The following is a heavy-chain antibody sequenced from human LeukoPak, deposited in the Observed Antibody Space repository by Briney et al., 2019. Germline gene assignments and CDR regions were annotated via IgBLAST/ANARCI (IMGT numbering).Heavy chain of an antibody. CDR1: GFTFSNAW. D-gene: IGHD5-18*01. J-gene: IGHJ4*02. V-gene: IGHV3-15*01. CDR2: IKSKTDGGTT. CDR3: TTSGYSYGMPFDY. Sequence: GGSLRLSCAASGFTFSNAWMSWVRQAPGKGLEWVGRIKSKTDGGTTDYAAPVKGRFTISRDDSKNTLYLQMNSLKTEDTAVSYCTTSGYSYGMPFDYCGQGTLVTVSS.